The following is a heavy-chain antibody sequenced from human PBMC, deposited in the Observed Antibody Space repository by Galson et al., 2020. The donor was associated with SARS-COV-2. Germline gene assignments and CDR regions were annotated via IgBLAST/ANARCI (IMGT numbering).Heavy chain of an antibody. CDR2: INYSGTT. CDR1: GGSLSGHY. V-gene: IGHV4-34*01. J-gene: IGHJ5*02. D-gene: IGHD2-15*01. Sequence: SQASETLSLTCGVYGGSLSGHYWSWIRQSPGKGLYWIGEINYSGTTHYNPSLGSRVTMSVDTSRNEFSLNVNSVTAADTGGYFCARQGIGGVRGFDPWGQGVPVTVSS. CDR3: ARQGIGGVRGFDP.